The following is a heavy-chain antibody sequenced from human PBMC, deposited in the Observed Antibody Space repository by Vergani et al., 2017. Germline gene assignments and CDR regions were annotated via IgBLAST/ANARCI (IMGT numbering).Heavy chain of an antibody. Sequence: QVQLQESGPGLVKPSETLSLTCTVSGGSISSYYWSWIRQPAGKGLEWIGRIYTSGSTNYNPSLKSRVTMSVDTSKNQFSLKLSSVTAADTAVYYCARSYSGYDYYYYYYMDVWGKGTTVTVSS. J-gene: IGHJ6*03. CDR2: IYTSGST. D-gene: IGHD5-12*01. CDR1: GGSISSYY. V-gene: IGHV4-4*07. CDR3: ARSYSGYDYYYYYYMDV.